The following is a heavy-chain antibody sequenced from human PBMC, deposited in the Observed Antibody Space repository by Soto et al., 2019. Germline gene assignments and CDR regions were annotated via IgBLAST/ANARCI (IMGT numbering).Heavy chain of an antibody. V-gene: IGHV3-23*01. CDR2: ISGSGGST. CDR1: GFTFSSYA. Sequence: EVQLLESGGGLVQPGGSLRLSCAASGFTFSSYAMSWVRQAPGKGLEWVSAISGSGGSTYYADSVKGRFTISRDNSKNTLYLQMNSLRVEDTAVYYCAKGRRRLRLGELSFPFFDLWGQGTQVTVSS. J-gene: IGHJ4*02. CDR3: AKGRRRLRLGELSFPFFDL. D-gene: IGHD3-16*02.